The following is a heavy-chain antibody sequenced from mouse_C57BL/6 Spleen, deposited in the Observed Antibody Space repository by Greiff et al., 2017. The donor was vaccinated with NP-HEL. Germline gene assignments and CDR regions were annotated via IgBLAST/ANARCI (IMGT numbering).Heavy chain of an antibody. V-gene: IGHV2-2*01. CDR3: ARNSRYVMVYSGAYFDY. Sequence: VKLVESGPGLVQPSQSLSITCTVSGFSLTSYGVHWVRQSPGKGLEWLGVIWSGGSTDYNAAFISRLSISKDNSKGQVFFKMNSLQADDTAIYYCARNSRYVMVYSGAYFDYWGQGTTLTVSS. CDR1: GFSLTSYG. CDR2: IWSGGST. J-gene: IGHJ2*01. D-gene: IGHD2-3*01.